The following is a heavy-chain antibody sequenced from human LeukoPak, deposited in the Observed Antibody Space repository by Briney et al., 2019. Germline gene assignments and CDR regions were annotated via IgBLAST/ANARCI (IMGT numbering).Heavy chain of an antibody. Sequence: SETLSLTCAVYGGSFSGYYWSWIRQPPGKGLEWIGEINHSGSTNYNPSLKSRVTISVDTSKNQFSLKLSSATAADTAVYYCARDWGYSSSWPAFDYWGQGTLVTVPS. D-gene: IGHD6-13*01. V-gene: IGHV4-34*01. J-gene: IGHJ4*02. CDR2: INHSGST. CDR3: ARDWGYSSSWPAFDY. CDR1: GGSFSGYY.